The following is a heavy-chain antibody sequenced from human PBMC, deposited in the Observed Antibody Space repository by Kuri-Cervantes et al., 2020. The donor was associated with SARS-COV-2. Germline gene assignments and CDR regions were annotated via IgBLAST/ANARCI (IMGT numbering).Heavy chain of an antibody. D-gene: IGHD3-10*01. J-gene: IGHJ4*02. Sequence: GGSLRLSCAASGFSFSSYGMSWVRQAPGKGLEWVGRTRNKANSYTTEYAASVKGRFTISRDDSKNSLYLQMNSLKTEDTAVYYCCRITMVRGVISPDYWGQGTLVTVSS. V-gene: IGHV3-72*01. CDR2: TRNKANSYTT. CDR1: GFSFSSYG. CDR3: CRITMVRGVISPDY.